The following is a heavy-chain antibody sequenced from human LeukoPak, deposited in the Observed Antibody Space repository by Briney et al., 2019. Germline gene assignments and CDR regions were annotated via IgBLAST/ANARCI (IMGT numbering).Heavy chain of an antibody. CDR2: ISGSGRTT. J-gene: IGHJ1*01. CDR1: GFTFSSYA. Sequence: GGSLRLSCAASGFTFSSYAMSWVRQAPGKGLEWVSGISGSGRTTYYADSVKGRFTISRDNSRNTLYLQMNSLRAEDTAVYFCAKVGATAGTLRIEYFQHWGQGTLVTVSS. CDR3: AKVGATAGTLRIEYFQH. V-gene: IGHV3-23*01. D-gene: IGHD6-13*01.